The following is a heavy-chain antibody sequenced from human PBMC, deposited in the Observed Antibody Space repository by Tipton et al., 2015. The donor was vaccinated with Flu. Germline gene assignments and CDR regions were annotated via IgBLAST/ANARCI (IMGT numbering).Heavy chain of an antibody. CDR3: ARDLVQDYRDQYFGMDV. CDR2: IYYRGTT. D-gene: IGHD4-11*01. V-gene: IGHV4-59*02. Sequence: TLSLTCTVSGSSVSPYYWNWVRQSPGKGLEWIGYIYYRGTTGYNPSLKSRVTISVDTSKNQVSLKLTSVTAADTAVYYCARDLVQDYRDQYFGMDVWGQGTTVTVSS. J-gene: IGHJ6*02. CDR1: GSSVSPYY.